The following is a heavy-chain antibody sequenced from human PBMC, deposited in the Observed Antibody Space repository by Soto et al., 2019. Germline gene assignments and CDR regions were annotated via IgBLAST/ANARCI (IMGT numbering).Heavy chain of an antibody. Sequence: ASVKVSCKASGGTFSSYTISWVRQAPGQGLEWMGRIIPILGIANYAQKFQGRVTITADKSTSTAYMELSSLRSEDTAVYYCAFSENYDFWSGYPFDIWGQGTMVTVSS. J-gene: IGHJ3*02. V-gene: IGHV1-69*02. CDR3: AFSENYDFWSGYPFDI. CDR1: GGTFSSYT. D-gene: IGHD3-3*01. CDR2: IIPILGIA.